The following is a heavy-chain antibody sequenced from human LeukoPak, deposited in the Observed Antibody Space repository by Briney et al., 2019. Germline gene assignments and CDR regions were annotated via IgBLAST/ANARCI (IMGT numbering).Heavy chain of an antibody. CDR3: ARGPPGGRFDP. D-gene: IGHD3-10*01. V-gene: IGHV4-59*01. J-gene: IGHJ5*02. Sequence: SETLSLTCTVSGASISNYYWTWIRQPPGKGLEWIGYIYYSGSTNYNPSLKSRVTMSVDTSKNQFSLKVTSVTAADTAMYYCARGPPGGRFDPWGQGTLVTVSS. CDR1: GASISNYY. CDR2: IYYSGST.